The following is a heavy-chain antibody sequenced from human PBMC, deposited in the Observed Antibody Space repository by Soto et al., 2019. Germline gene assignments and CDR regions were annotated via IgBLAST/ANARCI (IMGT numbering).Heavy chain of an antibody. D-gene: IGHD3-3*01. Sequence: GGSLRLSCAASGFTFSSYGMHWVRQAPGKGLEWVVLISYDGSNKYYADSVKGRFTISRDNSKNTLYLQMNSLRAEDTAVYYCAKDRIGVANYYYYGMDVWGQGTTVTVSS. CDR3: AKDRIGVANYYYYGMDV. V-gene: IGHV3-30*18. CDR1: GFTFSSYG. J-gene: IGHJ6*02. CDR2: ISYDGSNK.